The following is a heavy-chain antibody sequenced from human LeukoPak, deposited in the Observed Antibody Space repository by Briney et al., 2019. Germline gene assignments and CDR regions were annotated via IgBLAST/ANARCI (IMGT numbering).Heavy chain of an antibody. J-gene: IGHJ5*02. D-gene: IGHD6-13*01. V-gene: IGHV4-59*01. CDR2: IYYSGST. CDR3: AREVGQLDGDWFDP. CDR1: GGSISSYY. Sequence: SETLSLTCTVSGGSISSYYWSWIRQPPGKGLEWIGYIYYSGSTNYNPSLKSRVTISVDTSKNQFSLKLSSVTAADTAVYYCAREVGQLDGDWFDPWGQGTLVTVPS.